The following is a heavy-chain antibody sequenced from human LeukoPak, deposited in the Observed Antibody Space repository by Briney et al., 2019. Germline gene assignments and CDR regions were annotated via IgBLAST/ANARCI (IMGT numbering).Heavy chain of an antibody. CDR3: ARGYVGGGYAD. CDR2: INHSGST. J-gene: IGHJ4*02. Sequence: SETLSLTCAVYGGSFSGYYWSWIRQPPGKGLEWIGEINHSGSTNYNPSLKSRVTISVDTSKNQFSLKLGSVTAADTAVYYCARGYVGGGYADWGQGTLVTVSS. CDR1: GGSFSGYY. D-gene: IGHD5-12*01. V-gene: IGHV4-34*01.